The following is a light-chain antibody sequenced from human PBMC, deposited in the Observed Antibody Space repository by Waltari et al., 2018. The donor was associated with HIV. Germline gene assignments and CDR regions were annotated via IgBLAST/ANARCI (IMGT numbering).Light chain of an antibody. CDR1: SSDVGGYNH. V-gene: IGLV2-14*03. CDR2: DVS. Sequence: QSALTQPAFVSGSPGQSLTISCTGTSSDVGGYNHVSWYQQHPAKAPKVIIYDVSNRPSGVSNRFSGSKSGNTASLTISGLQAEDEADYYCTSYTTINTYVFGTGTKVTVL. J-gene: IGLJ1*01. CDR3: TSYTTINTYV.